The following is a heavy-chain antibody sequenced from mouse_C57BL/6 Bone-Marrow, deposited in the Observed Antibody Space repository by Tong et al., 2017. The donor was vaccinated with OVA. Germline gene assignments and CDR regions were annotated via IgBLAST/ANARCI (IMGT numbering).Heavy chain of an antibody. Sequence: VQLQESGPELVKPGASVKISCKASGYAFSSSWMNWVKQRPGKGLEWIGRIYPGDGDTNYNGKFKGKATLTADKSSSTAYMQLSSLTSEDSAVYFCARTIYYGNYEDYWGQGTTLTVSS. CDR1: GYAFSSSW. D-gene: IGHD2-1*01. CDR2: IYPGDGDT. CDR3: ARTIYYGNYEDY. J-gene: IGHJ2*01. V-gene: IGHV1-82*01.